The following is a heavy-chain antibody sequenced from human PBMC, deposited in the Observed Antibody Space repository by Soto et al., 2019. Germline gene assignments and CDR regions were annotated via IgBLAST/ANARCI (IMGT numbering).Heavy chain of an antibody. CDR1: GGSFSGYY. Sequence: QVQLQQWGAGLLKPSETLSLTCAVYGGSFSGYYWSWIRQPPGKGLEWIGEINHSGSTNYNPSLKSRVTISVDTSKNQFSLKLSSVTAADTAVYYCARGRSGYSSSRGRFDPWGQGTLVTVSS. J-gene: IGHJ5*02. D-gene: IGHD6-13*01. V-gene: IGHV4-34*01. CDR3: ARGRSGYSSSRGRFDP. CDR2: INHSGST.